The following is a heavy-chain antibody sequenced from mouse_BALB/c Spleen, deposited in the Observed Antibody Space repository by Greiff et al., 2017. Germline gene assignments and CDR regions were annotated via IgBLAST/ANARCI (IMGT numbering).Heavy chain of an antibody. CDR3: ARGDYGNLFDY. CDR1: GYTFTSYY. D-gene: IGHD2-1*01. Sequence: VQLQQSGPELVKPGASVRISCKASGYTFTSYYIHWVKQRPGQGLEWIGWIYPGNVNTKYNEKFKGKATLTADKSSSTAYMQLSSLTSEDSAVYFCARGDYGNLFDYWGQGTTLTVSS. J-gene: IGHJ2*01. V-gene: IGHV1S56*01. CDR2: IYPGNVNT.